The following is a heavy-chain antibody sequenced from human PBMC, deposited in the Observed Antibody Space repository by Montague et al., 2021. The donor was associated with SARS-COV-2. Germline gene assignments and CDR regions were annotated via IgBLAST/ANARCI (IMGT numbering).Heavy chain of an antibody. J-gene: IGHJ4*02. V-gene: IGHV2-5*01. CDR2: IYSNDDK. CDR1: GFSLSTPNVG. CDR3: AHLIRYYDIFTGIPFDY. Sequence: PALVKPTQTLTLTCTFSGFSLSTPNVGVGWIRQPPGKALEWLALIYSNDDKRYSPSLQSRLTITKDTSKNQVVLSLTNVDPVDTATYYCAHLIRYYDIFTGIPFDYWGQGTQVTVSP. D-gene: IGHD3-9*01.